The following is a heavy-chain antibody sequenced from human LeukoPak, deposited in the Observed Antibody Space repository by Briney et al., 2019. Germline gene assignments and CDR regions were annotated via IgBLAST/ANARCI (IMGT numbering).Heavy chain of an antibody. CDR3: AKDTVEMGLGYGMDV. V-gene: IGHV3-9*01. D-gene: IGHD1-26*01. CDR1: GFSFHKYS. CDR2: ISWDSGST. J-gene: IGHJ6*02. Sequence: GRSLRLSCAASGFSFHKYSLYWVRQAPGKGLEWVSGISWDSGSTGYADSVQDRFTISRDNAKYSLYLQMNSLRPEDTGLYYCAKDTVEMGLGYGMDVWGQGTTVTVSS.